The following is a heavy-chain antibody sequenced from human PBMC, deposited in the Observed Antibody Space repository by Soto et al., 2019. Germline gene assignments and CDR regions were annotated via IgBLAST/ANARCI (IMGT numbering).Heavy chain of an antibody. CDR3: ATTVNVDAFDI. V-gene: IGHV1-24*01. CDR1: GYTLTELS. Sequence: ASVKVSCKVSGYTLTELSMHWVRQAPGKGLEWMGGFDPEDGETIYAQKFQGRVTMTEDTSTDTAYVGLSSLRSEDTAVYYCATTVNVDAFDIWGQGTMVTVSS. CDR2: FDPEDGET. J-gene: IGHJ3*02.